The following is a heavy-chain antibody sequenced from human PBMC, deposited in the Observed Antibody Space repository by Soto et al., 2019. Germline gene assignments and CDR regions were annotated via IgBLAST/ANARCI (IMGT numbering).Heavy chain of an antibody. D-gene: IGHD3-10*01. CDR3: AKYGTMVREVGYFDL. CDR2: ISGSGGST. V-gene: IGHV3-23*01. J-gene: IGHJ2*01. Sequence: GGSLRLSCAASGFTFSSYAMSWVRQAPGKGLEWVSAISGSGGSTYYADSVKGRFTISGDNSKNTLYLQMNSLRAEDTAVYYCAKYGTMVREVGYFDLWGRGTLVTVSS. CDR1: GFTFSSYA.